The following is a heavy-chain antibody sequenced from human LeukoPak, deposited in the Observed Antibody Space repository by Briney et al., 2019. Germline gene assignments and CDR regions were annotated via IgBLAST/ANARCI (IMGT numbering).Heavy chain of an antibody. Sequence: GASVKVSCKTSGYTFASYGISWVRQAPGQGLEWMGWISGYNGNTNYAQKFQGRVTMTRDTSISTAYMELSRLRSDDTAVYYCARGGITMVRGVIVNFYYYYYMDVWGKGTTVTVSS. CDR2: ISGYNGNT. CDR3: ARGGITMVRGVIVNFYYYYYMDV. CDR1: GYTFASYG. D-gene: IGHD3-10*01. J-gene: IGHJ6*03. V-gene: IGHV1-18*01.